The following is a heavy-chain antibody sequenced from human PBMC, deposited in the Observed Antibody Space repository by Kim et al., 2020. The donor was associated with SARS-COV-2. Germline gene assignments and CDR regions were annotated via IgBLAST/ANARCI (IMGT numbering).Heavy chain of an antibody. D-gene: IGHD5-18*01. CDR1: GFIFGNHA. J-gene: IGHJ3*02. V-gene: IGHV3-9*01. Sequence: GGSLRLSCAASGFIFGNHAMHWVRQAPGKGLEWVSGISCHSGTIAYVDSVEGRFTISRDNAKNSLYLQMNSLRPEDTALYFCAKDTTAMLNDAFDIWGQGTMVTVSS. CDR3: AKDTTAMLNDAFDI. CDR2: ISCHSGTI.